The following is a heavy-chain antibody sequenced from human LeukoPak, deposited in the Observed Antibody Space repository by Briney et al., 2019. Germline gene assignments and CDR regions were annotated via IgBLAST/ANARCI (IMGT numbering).Heavy chain of an antibody. CDR1: GFTFSTYN. CDR2: ISGSSSYI. Sequence: PGGSLRLSCAASGFTFSTYNMNWVRQAPGKGLEWVSSISGSSSYIYYADSVKGRFSISRDNAKNSLYLQMNSLRAEDTAVYYCAKDSAVAGSYYYYYMDVWGKGTTVTISS. D-gene: IGHD6-19*01. V-gene: IGHV3-21*01. CDR3: AKDSAVAGSYYYYYMDV. J-gene: IGHJ6*03.